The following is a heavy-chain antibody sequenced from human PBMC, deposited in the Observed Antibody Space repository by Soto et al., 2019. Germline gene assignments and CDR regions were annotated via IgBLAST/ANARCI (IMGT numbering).Heavy chain of an antibody. CDR1: GFTFSSYG. J-gene: IGHJ5*02. V-gene: IGHV3-23*01. Sequence: GGSLRLSCAASGFTFSSYGMSWVRQAPGKGLEWVSAISGSGGSTYYADSVKGRFTISRDNSKNTLYLQMNSLRVEDTAVFYCAKDHDPHITGPSDLWGQGTLVTVSS. CDR3: AKDHDPHITGPSDL. CDR2: ISGSGGST. D-gene: IGHD1-20*01.